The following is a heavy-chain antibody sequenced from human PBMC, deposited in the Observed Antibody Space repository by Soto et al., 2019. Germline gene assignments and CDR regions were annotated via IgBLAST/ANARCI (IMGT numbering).Heavy chain of an antibody. CDR2: INHSGST. D-gene: IGHD3-3*01. CDR1: GGSFSGYY. J-gene: IGHJ4*02. CDR3: ARERRLRFLEWLSTYYFHY. Sequence: SETLSLTCAVYGGSFSGYYWSWIRQPPGKGLEWIGEINHSGSTNYNPSLKSRVTISVDTSKNQFSLKLSSVTAADTAVYYCARERRLRFLEWLSTYYFHYRGQGTLVTVSS. V-gene: IGHV4-34*01.